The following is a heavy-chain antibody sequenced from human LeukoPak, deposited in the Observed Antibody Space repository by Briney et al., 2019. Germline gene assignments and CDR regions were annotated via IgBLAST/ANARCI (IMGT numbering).Heavy chain of an antibody. CDR2: ISPNSGGT. J-gene: IGHJ4*02. Sequence: ASVKVSCKASGYTFTDYYMHWVRQAPGQGLEWMGWISPNSGGTNYAEKFQGRVTMTRDTSITTAYMELSSLRSDDTAMYYCATLRRSGWYIGDWGQGTLVTVSS. CDR3: ATLRRSGWYIGD. V-gene: IGHV1-2*02. D-gene: IGHD6-19*01. CDR1: GYTFTDYY.